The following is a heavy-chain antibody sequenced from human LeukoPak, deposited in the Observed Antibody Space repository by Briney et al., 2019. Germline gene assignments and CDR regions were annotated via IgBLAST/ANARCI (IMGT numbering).Heavy chain of an antibody. CDR2: ISYDGSNK. Sequence: PGGSLRLSCAASGFTFSTYAGHWVRQASGKGLEWVAVISYDGSNKYYADSVKGRFTISRDNSKNTLYLRMNSLRVEDTAVYYCARASGSDYYYYYDMDVWGQGTTVTVSS. V-gene: IGHV3-30-3*01. CDR1: GFTFSTYA. CDR3: ARASGSDYYYYYDMDV. J-gene: IGHJ6*02. D-gene: IGHD3-10*01.